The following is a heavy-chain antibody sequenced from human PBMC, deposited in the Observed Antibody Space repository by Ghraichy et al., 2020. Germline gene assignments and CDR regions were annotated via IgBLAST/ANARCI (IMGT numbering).Heavy chain of an antibody. D-gene: IGHD5-18*01. Sequence: SETLSLTCAVSVGSFNGYYWSWIRQPPGKGLEWIGEIHPTGTTNNSPSLKSRLTLLVDTSKNQFSLLLKSVTAADTAVYYCARRRQTWSAAEGDAFDIWSQGATVTVSS. V-gene: IGHV4-34*01. CDR2: IHPTGTT. J-gene: IGHJ3*02. CDR1: VGSFNGYY. CDR3: ARRRQTWSAAEGDAFDI.